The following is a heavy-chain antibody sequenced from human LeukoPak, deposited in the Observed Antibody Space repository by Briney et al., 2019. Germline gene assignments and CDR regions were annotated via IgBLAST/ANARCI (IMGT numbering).Heavy chain of an antibody. V-gene: IGHV1-8*01. D-gene: IGHD6-19*01. Sequence: GASVKVSCKASGYTFTSYDINWVRQATGQGLEWMGWMNPNSGNTGYAQKFQGRVTMTRNTFISTAYMELSSLRSEDTAVYYCARGGAVADFNWFDPWGQGTLVTVSS. CDR3: ARGGAVADFNWFDP. CDR2: MNPNSGNT. J-gene: IGHJ5*02. CDR1: GYTFTSYD.